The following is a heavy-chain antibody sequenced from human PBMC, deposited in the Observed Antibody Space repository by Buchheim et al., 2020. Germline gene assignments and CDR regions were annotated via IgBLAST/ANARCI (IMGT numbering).Heavy chain of an antibody. CDR1: GFTFSSYG. J-gene: IGHJ6*04. Sequence: QVQLVESGGGVVQPGRSLRLSCAASGFTFSSYGMHWVRQAPGKGLEWVAVIWYDGSNKYYAASVKGRFTISRDNSKNTLYLQMNSLRAEDTAVYYCAREWITMVRGVIGGMDVWGKGTT. CDR2: IWYDGSNK. V-gene: IGHV3-33*01. D-gene: IGHD3-10*01. CDR3: AREWITMVRGVIGGMDV.